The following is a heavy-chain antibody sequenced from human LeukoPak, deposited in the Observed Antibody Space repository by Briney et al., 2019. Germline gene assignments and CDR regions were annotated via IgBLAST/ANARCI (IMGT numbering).Heavy chain of an antibody. V-gene: IGHV4-38-2*01. J-gene: IGHJ4*02. D-gene: IGHD3-22*01. CDR3: ATLDNYYDSSGYYLGDYYFDY. CDR2: IYHSGST. Sequence: SETLSLTCAVSGYSISSGYYWGWIRQPPGKGLEWIGSIYHSGSTYYNPPLKRRVTISVDTSKNQFSLKLSSVTAADTAVYYCATLDNYYDSSGYYLGDYYFDYWGQGTLVTVSS. CDR1: GYSISSGYY.